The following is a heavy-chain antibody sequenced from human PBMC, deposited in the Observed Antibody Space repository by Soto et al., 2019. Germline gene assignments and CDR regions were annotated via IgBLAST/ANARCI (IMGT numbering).Heavy chain of an antibody. V-gene: IGHV4-34*04. Sequence: ETLSLPCAVSAAFPSRFYWSGIRQSLGKGMEWIGEIDHSGITNHNTALKSRATMSVDTSKNQFSLKLRSVTAADTAVYYCAGVCVYSYGYVAYYDGMDIWGQGSLVT. CDR3: AGVCVYSYGYVAYYDGMDI. CDR1: AAFPSRFY. J-gene: IGHJ6*02. CDR2: IDHSGIT. D-gene: IGHD5-18*01.